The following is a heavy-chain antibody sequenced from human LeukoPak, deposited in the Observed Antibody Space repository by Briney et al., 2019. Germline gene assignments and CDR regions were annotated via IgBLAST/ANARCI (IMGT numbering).Heavy chain of an antibody. Sequence: QPGGSLRLSCAASGFTVSSNYMGWVRQAPGKGLEWVSIIYSGGSTFYADSVKGRFTISRDNSKNTLYLQMNSLRAEDTAVYYCARGGSYLSAFDIWGQGTMVTVSS. V-gene: IGHV3-53*01. D-gene: IGHD1-26*01. CDR3: ARGGSYLSAFDI. J-gene: IGHJ3*02. CDR2: IYSGGST. CDR1: GFTVSSNY.